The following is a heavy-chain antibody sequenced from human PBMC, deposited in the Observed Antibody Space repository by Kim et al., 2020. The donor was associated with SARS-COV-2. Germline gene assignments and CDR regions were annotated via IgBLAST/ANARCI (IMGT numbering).Heavy chain of an antibody. CDR1: GFTFGDYA. J-gene: IGHJ6*02. V-gene: IGHV3-49*04. CDR2: IRHLASGGTT. Sequence: GGSLRLSCSASGFTFGDYAMTWVRQAPGKGLEWVCFIRHLASGGTTDYAASVKGRFTISRADTKSIAYQQMTSLNTEDTAVYYCARGLEERQVWFDVWGQGTTVTVSS. CDR3: ARGLEERQVWFDV. D-gene: IGHD3-10*01.